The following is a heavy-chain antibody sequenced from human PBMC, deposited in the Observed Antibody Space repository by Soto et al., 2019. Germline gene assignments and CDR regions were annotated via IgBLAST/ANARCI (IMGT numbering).Heavy chain of an antibody. Sequence: EVQLLESGGDLAQPGGSLRLICAASGFTFSNYAMTWVRQSPGKGLGWVSTITSAGSTFYGDTVKDRLTISRDNSNSTMYLQMNCLGAEDSVVYYCAKPDQVHCQSSGWANLFDSWGQGTLVTVCS. J-gene: IGHJ4*02. D-gene: IGHD6-19*01. CDR1: GFTFSNYA. CDR3: AKPDQVHCQSSGWANLFDS. V-gene: IGHV3-23*01. CDR2: ITSAGST.